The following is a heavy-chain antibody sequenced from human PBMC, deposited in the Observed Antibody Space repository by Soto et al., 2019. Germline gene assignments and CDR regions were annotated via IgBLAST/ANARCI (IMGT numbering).Heavy chain of an antibody. CDR2: IYSGRST. D-gene: IGHD3-10*01. Sequence: EVQLVESGGGLVQPGGSLRLSCAASGFSVSDNYMNWVRQAPGKGLEWVSVIYSGRSTKSGESVRGRFTISRDNTKNTLYLQLNRLRAEGTAVYYWARGPGISAFDIWGQGTMVTVSS. CDR3: ARGPGISAFDI. V-gene: IGHV3-66*01. CDR1: GFSVSDNY. J-gene: IGHJ3*02.